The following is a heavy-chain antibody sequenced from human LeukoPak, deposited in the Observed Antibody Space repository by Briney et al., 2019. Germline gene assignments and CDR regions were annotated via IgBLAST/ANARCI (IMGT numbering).Heavy chain of an antibody. CDR2: ISGSNT. V-gene: IGHV3-23*05. J-gene: IGHJ4*02. Sequence: GGSLRLSCAASGFIFSSYAMSWVRQAPGKGLEWVSAISGSNTYYADSVKGRFTISRDISKNTLLLQMNSLRAEDTAVYYCAKVHYSDSSCMGGFDHWGQGTLVTVSS. CDR3: AKVHYSDSSCMGGFDH. D-gene: IGHD3-22*01. CDR1: GFIFSSYA.